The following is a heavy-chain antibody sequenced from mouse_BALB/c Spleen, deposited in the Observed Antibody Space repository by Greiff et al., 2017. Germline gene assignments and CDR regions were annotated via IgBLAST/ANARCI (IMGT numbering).Heavy chain of an antibody. D-gene: IGHD2-2*01. J-gene: IGHJ2*01. CDR1: GFTFTDYY. Sequence: EVKVVESGGGLVQPGGSLRLSCATSGFTFTDYYMSWVRQPPGKALEWLGFIRNKANGYTTEYSASVKGRFTISRDNSQSILYLQMNTLRAEDSATYYCARHGYDYFDYWGQGTTLTVSS. CDR2: IRNKANGYTT. CDR3: ARHGYDYFDY. V-gene: IGHV7-3*02.